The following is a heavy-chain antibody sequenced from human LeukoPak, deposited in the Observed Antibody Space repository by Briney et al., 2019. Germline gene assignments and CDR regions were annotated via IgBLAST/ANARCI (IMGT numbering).Heavy chain of an antibody. D-gene: IGHD1-1*01. V-gene: IGHV4-59*08. Sequence: SETLSLTCTVPGGSISSYYWSWIRQPPGKGLEWIGYINDSGSTNSNPSLKSRVTMSVDTSKNQFSLKLGSVTAADTAVYYCTRRGRNNWGEGNDYWGQGTLVTVSS. CDR2: INDSGST. CDR1: GGSISSYY. CDR3: TRRGRNNWGEGNDY. J-gene: IGHJ4*02.